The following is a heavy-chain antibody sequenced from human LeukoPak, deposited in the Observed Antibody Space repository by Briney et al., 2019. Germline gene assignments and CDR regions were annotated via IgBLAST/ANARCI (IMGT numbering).Heavy chain of an antibody. J-gene: IGHJ5*02. Sequence: GSLRLPCAASGFTFSGYAVSWVRPAPGKGLQWVSTISRSGDNTYYADSVKGRFTISRDNSKNTLYAQMNSLRAEDTAIYYCAKAGANWFDPWGQGTLVTVSS. CDR3: AKAGANWFDP. CDR1: GFTFSGYA. D-gene: IGHD3-10*01. V-gene: IGHV3-23*01. CDR2: ISRSGDNT.